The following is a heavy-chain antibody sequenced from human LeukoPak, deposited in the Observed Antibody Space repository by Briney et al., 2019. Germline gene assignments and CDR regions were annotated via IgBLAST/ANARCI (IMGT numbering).Heavy chain of an antibody. D-gene: IGHD3-10*01. V-gene: IGHV4-59*12. Sequence: SETLSLTCSVSGGSISSYYWSWIRQPPGKGLEWIGYIYYSGSTNYNPSLKSRVTISVDTSKNQFSLKLSSVTAADTAVYYCARGGRRITIFDYWGQGTLVTVSS. J-gene: IGHJ4*02. CDR2: IYYSGST. CDR1: GGSISSYY. CDR3: ARGGRRITIFDY.